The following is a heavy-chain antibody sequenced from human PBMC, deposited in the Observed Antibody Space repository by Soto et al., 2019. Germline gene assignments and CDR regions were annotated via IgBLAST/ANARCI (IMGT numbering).Heavy chain of an antibody. V-gene: IGHV3-15*01. J-gene: IGHJ3*02. CDR2: IKSKTDGGTT. Sequence: GGSLRLSCAASGFTFSNAWMSWVRQAPGKGLEWVGRIKSKTDGGTTDYAAPVKGRFTISRDDSKNTLYLQMNSLKTEDTAVYYCTTAFSGIVAAGTAFDIWGQGTMVTVSS. CDR3: TTAFSGIVAAGTAFDI. D-gene: IGHD6-13*01. CDR1: GFTFSNAW.